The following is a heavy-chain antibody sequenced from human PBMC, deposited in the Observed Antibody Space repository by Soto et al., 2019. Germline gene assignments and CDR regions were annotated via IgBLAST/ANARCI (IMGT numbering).Heavy chain of an antibody. CDR1: GCTFSSYG. CDR3: ALIGYCSSTSCPYTDLLSPTQHNWFDP. Sequence: GGSLTRSCAASGCTFSSYGMNWVRHVPGRGLEWVSSIVGSGYTTYYADSVKGRFTISRDNSKNTLYLQWSSLKASDTAMYYCALIGYCSSTSCPYTDLLSPTQHNWFDPWGQGTLVNVSS. V-gene: IGHV3-23*01. D-gene: IGHD2-2*01. CDR2: IVGSGYTT. J-gene: IGHJ5*02.